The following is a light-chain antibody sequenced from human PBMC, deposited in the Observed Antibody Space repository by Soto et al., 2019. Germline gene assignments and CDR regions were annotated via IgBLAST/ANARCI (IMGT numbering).Light chain of an antibody. V-gene: IGKV3-11*01. CDR3: QQRSNWIT. Sequence: EIVLTQSPATLSFAPGERATLSWRARQSVSSYLAWYQQKPGQAPRLLIYDASNRATGIPARFSGSGSGTDFTLTISSLEPEDFAVSYCQQRSNWITFGQGTRLEIK. CDR2: DAS. CDR1: QSVSSY. J-gene: IGKJ5*01.